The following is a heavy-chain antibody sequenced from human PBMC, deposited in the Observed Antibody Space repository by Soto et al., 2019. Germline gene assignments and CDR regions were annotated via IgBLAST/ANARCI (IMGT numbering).Heavy chain of an antibody. CDR1: GGTFSSYA. Sequence: QVQLVQSGAEVKKPGSSVKVSCKASGGTFSSYAISWVRQAPGQGLEWMGGIIPIFGTANYAQKFQGRVTITADESTSTAYMELSSLRPEDTAVYYCARERRNMYSSRIPFDYWGQGTLVTVSS. CDR3: ARERRNMYSSRIPFDY. V-gene: IGHV1-69*01. D-gene: IGHD6-13*01. J-gene: IGHJ4*02. CDR2: IIPIFGTA.